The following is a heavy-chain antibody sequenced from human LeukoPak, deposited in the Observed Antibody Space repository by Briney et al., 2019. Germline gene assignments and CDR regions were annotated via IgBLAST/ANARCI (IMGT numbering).Heavy chain of an antibody. CDR2: INHSGRT. CDR3: ARILEYCSYGTCPERYFDL. Sequence: SETLSLTCAVYGGSFSGYYWSWIRQPPEKGLEWIGEINHSGRTNYNPSLKSRVTISVDSSKNQFSLRLSFVTAADTAVYYCARILEYCSYGTCPERYFDLWGRGTLVTVSS. V-gene: IGHV4-34*01. CDR1: GGSFSGYY. D-gene: IGHD2-15*01. J-gene: IGHJ2*01.